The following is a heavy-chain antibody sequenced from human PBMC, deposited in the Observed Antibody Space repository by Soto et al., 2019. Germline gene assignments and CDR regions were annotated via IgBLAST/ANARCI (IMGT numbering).Heavy chain of an antibody. CDR2: IYYSGST. CDR1: GGSISSYY. CDR3: ARGGYCSSTSCLYYYYYGMDV. V-gene: IGHV4-59*12. J-gene: IGHJ6*02. Sequence: SETLSLTCTVSGGSISSYYWSWIRQPPGKGLEWIGYIYYSGSTNYNPSLKSRVTISVDTSKNQFSLKLSSVTAADTAVYYCARGGYCSSTSCLYYYYYGMDVWGQGTTVTVSS. D-gene: IGHD2-2*01.